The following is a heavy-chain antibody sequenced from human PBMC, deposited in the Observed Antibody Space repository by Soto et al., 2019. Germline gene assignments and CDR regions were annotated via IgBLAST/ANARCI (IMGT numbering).Heavy chain of an antibody. CDR3: APHVHCSGGSCHYDAFDI. CDR1: GFIFGNYM. Sequence: EVPLLESGGGLVQPGKSLRLSCAFSGFIFGNYMMTWVRQAPGKGLEWVSTIRDGGESTYYADSVKGRFTISRDNSKNTLYLQMDSLGVEDTAVYYCAPHVHCSGGSCHYDAFDIRGQGTMVTVSS. J-gene: IGHJ3*02. V-gene: IGHV3-23*01. CDR2: IRDGGEST. D-gene: IGHD2-15*01.